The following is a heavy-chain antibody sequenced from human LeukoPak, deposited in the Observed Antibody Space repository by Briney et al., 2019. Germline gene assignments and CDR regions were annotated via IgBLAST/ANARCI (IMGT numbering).Heavy chain of an antibody. D-gene: IGHD3-10*01. CDR3: AKEFDSGGYGANFDS. Sequence: GGSLRPSCTGSKFTFSNYGMQWVRQAPARGWSGLQLYQLMELLNNADSVKGRFTISRDNSRNTMYLQMNSLRAEDTAVYYCAKEFDSGGYGANFDSWGQGTLVTVSS. CDR1: KFTFSNYG. CDR2: YQLMELL. J-gene: IGHJ4*02. V-gene: IGHV3-30*18.